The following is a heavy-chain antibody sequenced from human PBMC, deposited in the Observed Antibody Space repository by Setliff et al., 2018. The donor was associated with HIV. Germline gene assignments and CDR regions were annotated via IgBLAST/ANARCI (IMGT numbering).Heavy chain of an antibody. D-gene: IGHD7-27*01. J-gene: IGHJ3*01. CDR2: INHSGGT. CDR1: GGSISSYY. V-gene: IGHV4-34*01. CDR3: ARGWGHDGFDF. Sequence: SETLSLTCTVSGGSISSYYWSWIRQPAGKGLEWIGEINHSGGTNYNPSLKSRVTMSIDTSKNQFSLNVSSVTAADTAVYYCARGWGHDGFDFWGQGTMVTVSS.